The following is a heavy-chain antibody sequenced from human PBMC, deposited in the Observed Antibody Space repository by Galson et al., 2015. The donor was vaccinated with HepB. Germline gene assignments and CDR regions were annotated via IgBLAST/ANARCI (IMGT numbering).Heavy chain of an antibody. Sequence: SLRLSCAASGFPFSAYGMHWVRQAPGKGLEWVAVIWADRTNENYVDSVRGRFTISRDHSKNTLYLQMNSLRDEAPALYYCARDNTDGSESYFGVYCGQGTQFPASA. J-gene: IGHJ4*02. CDR3: ARDNTDGSESYFGVY. CDR2: IWADRTNE. CDR1: GFPFSAYG. D-gene: IGHD3-10*01. V-gene: IGHV3-33*01.